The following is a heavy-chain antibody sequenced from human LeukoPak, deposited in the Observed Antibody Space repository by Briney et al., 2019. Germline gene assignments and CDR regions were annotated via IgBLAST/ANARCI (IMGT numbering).Heavy chain of an antibody. Sequence: GASLKISCKASGYSFTSCWIGWVRQMPGEGLEWLGISYPGDSDTRYSPSFQGQVTISADKSISTAYLQWSSLKASDSAVCYCARHLNYYGSGRYFDYWGQGTLVTVSS. V-gene: IGHV5-51*01. CDR2: SYPGDSDT. D-gene: IGHD3-10*01. CDR3: ARHLNYYGSGRYFDY. CDR1: GYSFTSCW. J-gene: IGHJ4*02.